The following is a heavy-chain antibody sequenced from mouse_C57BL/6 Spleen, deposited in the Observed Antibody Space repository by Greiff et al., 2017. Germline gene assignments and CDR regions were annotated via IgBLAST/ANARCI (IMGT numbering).Heavy chain of an antibody. CDR2: INPGSGGT. V-gene: IGHV1-54*01. CDR1: GYAFTNYL. J-gene: IGHJ4*01. CDR3: ARGGTTVVAHYYAMDY. Sequence: QVQLKESGAELVRPGTSVKVSCKASGYAFTNYLLEWVKQRPGQGLEWIGVINPGSGGTNYNEKFKGKATLTADKSSSTAYMQLSSLTSEDSAVYFCARGGTTVVAHYYAMDYWGQGTSVTVSS. D-gene: IGHD1-1*01.